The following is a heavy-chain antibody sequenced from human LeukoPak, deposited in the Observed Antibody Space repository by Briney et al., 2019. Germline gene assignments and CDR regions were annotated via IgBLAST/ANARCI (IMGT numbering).Heavy chain of an antibody. Sequence: PGGSLRLSCAASGFTFGDYGMSWVRQAPGKGLEWVSGINWNGGSTGYADSVKGRFTISRDNAKNSLYLQMNSLRAEDTALYYCARAITDLYYYYYYYMDVWGKGTTVTVSS. J-gene: IGHJ6*03. CDR2: INWNGGST. D-gene: IGHD3-10*01. CDR1: GFTFGDYG. V-gene: IGHV3-20*04. CDR3: ARAITDLYYYYYYYMDV.